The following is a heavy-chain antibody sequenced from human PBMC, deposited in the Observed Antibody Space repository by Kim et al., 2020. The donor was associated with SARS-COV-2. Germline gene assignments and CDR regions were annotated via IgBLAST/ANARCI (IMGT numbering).Heavy chain of an antibody. CDR1: GGSFSGYY. CDR2: INHSGST. Sequence: SETLSLTCAVYGGSFSGYYWSWIRQPPGKGLEWIGEINHSGSTNYNPSLKSRVTISVDTSKNQFSLKLSSVTAADTAVYYCARGRGWLRAPPSYWGQGTLVTVSS. D-gene: IGHD5-12*01. V-gene: IGHV4-34*01. J-gene: IGHJ4*02. CDR3: ARGRGWLRAPPSY.